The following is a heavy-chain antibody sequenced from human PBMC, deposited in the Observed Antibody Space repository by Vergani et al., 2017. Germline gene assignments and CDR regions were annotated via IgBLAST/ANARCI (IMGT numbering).Heavy chain of an antibody. CDR3: AKERGGDYGGSGYYNYYYYMDV. Sequence: QVQLVESGGGVVQPGRSLRLSCAASGYTLSSYGMHWVRQAPGKGLEWVAVISDDGSNKYYADSVKGRFTISRDNYQNTLYLQMNSLRAEDTVVYYCAKERGGDYGGSGYYNYYYYMDVWGEGTTVTASS. D-gene: IGHD3-22*01. J-gene: IGHJ6*03. CDR2: ISDDGSNK. V-gene: IGHV3-30*18. CDR1: GYTLSSYG.